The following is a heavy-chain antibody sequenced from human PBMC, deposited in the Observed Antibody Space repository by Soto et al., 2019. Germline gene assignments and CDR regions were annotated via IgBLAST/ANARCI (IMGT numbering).Heavy chain of an antibody. Sequence: SGPTLVNPTQTLTLTCTFSGFSLSTSGVGVGWIRQPPGKALEWLALIYWDDDKRYSPSLKSRLTITKDTSKNQVVLTMTNMDPVDTATYYCAHTRNYDSSGYYLLYYYYGMDVWGQGTTVAVSS. CDR2: IYWDDDK. J-gene: IGHJ6*02. D-gene: IGHD3-22*01. CDR3: AHTRNYDSSGYYLLYYYYGMDV. V-gene: IGHV2-5*02. CDR1: GFSLSTSGVG.